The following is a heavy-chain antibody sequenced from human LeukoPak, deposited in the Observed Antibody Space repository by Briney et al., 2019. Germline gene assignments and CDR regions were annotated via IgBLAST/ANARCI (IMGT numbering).Heavy chain of an antibody. CDR3: ASDELMIVVPTH. CDR1: GFIVSSNY. D-gene: IGHD3-22*01. CDR2: IYSGGST. Sequence: PGGSLRLSCAASGFIVSSNYMSWVRQAPGKGLECVSIIYSGGSTYYADSVKGRFTISRDNSKNTLYLQMNSLRAEDTAVYYCASDELMIVVPTHWGQGTLVTVSS. V-gene: IGHV3-66*01. J-gene: IGHJ1*01.